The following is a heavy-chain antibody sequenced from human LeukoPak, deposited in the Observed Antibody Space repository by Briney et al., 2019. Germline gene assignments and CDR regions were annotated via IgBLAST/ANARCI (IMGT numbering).Heavy chain of an antibody. D-gene: IGHD6-19*01. J-gene: IGHJ4*02. CDR3: ARGAAVAFDY. CDR1: GGSISRGSYY. CDR2: ISTSGST. Sequence: SETLSLTCTVSGGSISRGSYYWSWIRQPAGRGLEWIGRISTSGSTNYNPSLKSRVTISVDTSKNQFSLELNSVTAADTAVYYCARGAAVAFDYWGQGTLATVSS. V-gene: IGHV4-61*02.